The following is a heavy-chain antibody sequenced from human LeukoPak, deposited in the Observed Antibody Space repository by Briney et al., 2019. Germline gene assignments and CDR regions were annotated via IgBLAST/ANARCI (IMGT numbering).Heavy chain of an antibody. CDR1: GYSFPSYW. Sequence: GESLKISCKVSGYSFPSYWITWVRQVPGKGLEWMGRIAPSDSYTNYNPSFEGHVTMSVEKSITTVYLQWSSLKASDTAIYYCVRQPPGVYDTTQNWFDPWGQGTLVTVSS. D-gene: IGHD3-22*01. V-gene: IGHV5-10-1*01. CDR2: IAPSDSYT. J-gene: IGHJ5*02. CDR3: VRQPPGVYDTTQNWFDP.